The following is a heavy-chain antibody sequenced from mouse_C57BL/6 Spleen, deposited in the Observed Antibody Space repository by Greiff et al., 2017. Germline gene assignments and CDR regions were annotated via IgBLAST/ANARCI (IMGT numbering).Heavy chain of an antibody. V-gene: IGHV1-66*01. CDR3: ASSPTYYSNYVAY. CDR1: GYSFTSYY. D-gene: IGHD2-5*01. CDR2: IYPGSGNT. Sequence: QVQLQQSGPELVKPGASVKISCKASGYSFTSYYIHWVKQRPGQGLEWIGWIYPGSGNTKYNEKFKGKATLTADTSSSTAYMQLSSLTSADSAVYSSASSPTYYSNYVAYWGQGTLVTVSA. J-gene: IGHJ3*01.